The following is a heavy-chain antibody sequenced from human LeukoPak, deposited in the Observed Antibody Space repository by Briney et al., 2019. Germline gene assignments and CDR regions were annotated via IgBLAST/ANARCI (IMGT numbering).Heavy chain of an antibody. V-gene: IGHV3-74*01. J-gene: IGHJ4*02. D-gene: IGHD4-23*01. CDR3: APLGTVEH. CDR1: GLTFSSYW. CDR2: INGDGSTI. Sequence: GGSLRLSCAASGLTFSSYWMHWVRQAPGKGLVWVSRINGDGSTINYADSVKGRFTISRDNAKNTLYLQMNSLRAEDTAVYYCAPLGTVEHWGQGTLVTVSS.